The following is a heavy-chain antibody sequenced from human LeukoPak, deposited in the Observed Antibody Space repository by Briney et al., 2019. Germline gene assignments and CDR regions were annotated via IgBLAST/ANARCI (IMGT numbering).Heavy chain of an antibody. D-gene: IGHD6-19*01. CDR3: ARRIAVAGTPHYYYYMDV. CDR1: GYSFTSYW. CDR2: IYPGDSDT. Sequence: PGESLKISCKGSGYSFTSYWIGWVRQMPGKGLEWMGIIYPGDSDTRYSPSFQGQVTISADKSISTAYLQWSSLKASDTAMYYCARRIAVAGTPHYYYYMDVGGKGTTVTVSS. V-gene: IGHV5-51*01. J-gene: IGHJ6*03.